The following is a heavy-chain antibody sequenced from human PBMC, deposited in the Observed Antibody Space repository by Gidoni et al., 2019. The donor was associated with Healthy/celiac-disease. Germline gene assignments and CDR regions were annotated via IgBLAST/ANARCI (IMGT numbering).Heavy chain of an antibody. CDR3: AKDYGGYSSSWNY. J-gene: IGHJ4*02. Sequence: EVQLVESGGGLVQPGRSLRLSCAASGFTFDDYAMHWVRQAPGKGLEWVAGISWNSGSIGYADSVKGRFTISRDNAKNSLYLQMNSLRAEDTALYYCAKDYGGYSSSWNYWGQGTLVTVSS. D-gene: IGHD6-13*01. CDR1: GFTFDDYA. V-gene: IGHV3-9*01. CDR2: ISWNSGSI.